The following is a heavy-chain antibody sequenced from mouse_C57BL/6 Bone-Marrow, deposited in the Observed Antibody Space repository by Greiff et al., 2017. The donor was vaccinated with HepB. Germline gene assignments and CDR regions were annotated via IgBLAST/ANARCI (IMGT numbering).Heavy chain of an antibody. CDR2: IDPSDSET. D-gene: IGHD2-5*01. CDR1: GYTFTSYW. CDR3: ARSDSNPSWFAY. V-gene: IGHV1-52*01. J-gene: IGHJ3*01. Sequence: QVQLQQPWAELVRPGSSVKLSCKASGYTFTSYWMHWVKQRPIQGLEWIGNIDPSDSETHYNQKFKDKATLTVDKSSSTAYMQLSSLTSEDSAVYYCARSDSNPSWFAYWGQGTLVTVSA.